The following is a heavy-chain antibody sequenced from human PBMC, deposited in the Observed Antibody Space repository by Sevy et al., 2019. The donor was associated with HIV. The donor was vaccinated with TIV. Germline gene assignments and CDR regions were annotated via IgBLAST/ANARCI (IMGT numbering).Heavy chain of an antibody. CDR1: GFTVSSNY. CDR2: IYSGGST. CDR3: VREEVATNTFDY. Sequence: GGSLRLSCAASGFTVSSNYMSWVRQAPGKGLEWVSVIYSGGSTYYADSVKGRFTISRDNSKNTLYLQMNSLRAEDTAVYYCVREEVATNTFDYWGQGTLVTVSS. D-gene: IGHD5-12*01. V-gene: IGHV3-53*01. J-gene: IGHJ4*02.